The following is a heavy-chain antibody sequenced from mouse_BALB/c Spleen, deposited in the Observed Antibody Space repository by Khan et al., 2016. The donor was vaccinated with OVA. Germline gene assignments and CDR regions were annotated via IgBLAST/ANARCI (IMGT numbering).Heavy chain of an antibody. CDR3: ARENYYGSSHYAMDY. D-gene: IGHD1-1*01. Sequence: DLVKPGASVKLSCKASGYTFTSYWINWIKQRPGQGLEWIGRISPGSGTPYYNEMFKGKATLTADISSNTAYLQLSSLSSEDAAVYFCARENYYGSSHYAMDYWGQGTSVTVSS. CDR1: GYTFTSYW. J-gene: IGHJ4*01. V-gene: IGHV1S41*01. CDR2: ISPGSGTP.